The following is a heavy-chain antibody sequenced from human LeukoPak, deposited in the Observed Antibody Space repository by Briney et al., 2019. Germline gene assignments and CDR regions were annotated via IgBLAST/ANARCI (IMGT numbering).Heavy chain of an antibody. CDR3: ARFPHYYGSGYMDV. CDR1: GFTFSRYW. V-gene: IGHV3-7*01. J-gene: IGHJ6*02. CDR2: IKQDGSEK. Sequence: GGSLRLSCAASGFTFSRYWMSWVRQAPGKGLEWVANIKQDGSEKYYVDSVKGRFTISRDNAKNSLYLQMNSLRAEDTAVYYCARFPHYYGSGYMDVWGQGTTVTVSS. D-gene: IGHD3-10*01.